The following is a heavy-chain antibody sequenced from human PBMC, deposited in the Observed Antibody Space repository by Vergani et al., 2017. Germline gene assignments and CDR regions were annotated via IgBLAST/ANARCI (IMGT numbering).Heavy chain of an antibody. CDR1: GYTFTSYG. Sequence: QVQLVQSGAEVKKPGASVKVSCKASGYTFTSYGFSWVRQAPGEGLEWMGWISTYNGNTNYAQKLQGRVTMTTDTSTSTAYMELRSLRSADTAVYYCARGVWFGESFGAFDIWGQGTMVTVSS. CDR3: ARGVWFGESFGAFDI. CDR2: ISTYNGNT. V-gene: IGHV1-18*01. D-gene: IGHD3-10*01. J-gene: IGHJ3*02.